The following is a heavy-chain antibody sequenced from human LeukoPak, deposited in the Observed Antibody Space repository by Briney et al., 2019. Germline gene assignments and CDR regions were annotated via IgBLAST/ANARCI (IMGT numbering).Heavy chain of an antibody. CDR2: ISAYNGNT. CDR1: GYTFTGYY. V-gene: IGHV1-18*04. Sequence: ASVKVSCKASGYTFTGYYMHWVRQAPGQGLEWMGWISAYNGNTNYAQKLQGRVTMTTDTSTSTAYMELRSLRSDDTAVYYCARNIAAAGDDYWGQGTLVTVSS. D-gene: IGHD6-13*01. CDR3: ARNIAAAGDDY. J-gene: IGHJ4*02.